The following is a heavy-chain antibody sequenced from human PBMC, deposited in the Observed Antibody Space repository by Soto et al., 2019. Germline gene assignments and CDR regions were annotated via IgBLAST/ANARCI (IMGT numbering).Heavy chain of an antibody. Sequence: PGGSLRLSCAASGFTFGSYWMSWVRQAPGKGLEWVANIKQDGSEKYYVDSVKGRFTIYRDNAKNSLYLQMNSLRAEDTAVYYCAKTDIAMVPGIDYWGQGTLVTVSS. CDR1: GFTFGSYW. J-gene: IGHJ4*02. V-gene: IGHV3-7*01. CDR2: IKQDGSEK. D-gene: IGHD5-18*01. CDR3: AKTDIAMVPGIDY.